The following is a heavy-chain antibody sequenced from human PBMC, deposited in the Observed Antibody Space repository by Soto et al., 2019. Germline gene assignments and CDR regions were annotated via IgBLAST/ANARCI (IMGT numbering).Heavy chain of an antibody. CDR2: IISDESST. CDR1: GFTFSTYW. Sequence: PGGSLRLSCAASGFTFSTYWMHWVRQAPGKGLVWVSRIISDESSTIYADFVKGRFTISRDNAKNTLYLQMNSLRVGDTAVYYCATGPTPAFDIWGLGTMVTVSS. D-gene: IGHD2-15*01. V-gene: IGHV3-74*01. CDR3: ATGPTPAFDI. J-gene: IGHJ3*02.